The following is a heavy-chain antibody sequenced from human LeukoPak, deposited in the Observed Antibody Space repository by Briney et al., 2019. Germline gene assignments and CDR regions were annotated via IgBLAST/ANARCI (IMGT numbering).Heavy chain of an antibody. J-gene: IGHJ4*02. D-gene: IGHD3-22*01. CDR1: GFIFTSSA. CDR2: IVVGSGNT. Sequence: ASVKVSCKASGFIFTSSAVQWVRQARGQRLEWIGWIVVGSGNTNYAQKFQERVTITRDMSTSTAYMELSSLRSEDTAVYYCAADDYYDSSGYYDFDYWGQGTLVTVSS. V-gene: IGHV1-58*01. CDR3: AADDYYDSSGYYDFDY.